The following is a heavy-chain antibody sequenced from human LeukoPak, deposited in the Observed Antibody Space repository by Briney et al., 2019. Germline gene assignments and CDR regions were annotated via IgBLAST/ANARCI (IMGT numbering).Heavy chain of an antibody. CDR2: VDSTSYYI. CDR1: GFTFSSFS. D-gene: IGHD5-24*01. CDR3: TTPMETARRLQQHRTFDH. V-gene: IGHV3-21*01. J-gene: IGHJ4*02. Sequence: GGSLRLSCAASGFTFSSFSMNWVRQAPGKGLEWVSSVDSTSYYIYYAGSLKGRFTISRDNAKNSVYLQMNSLRAEDTTVYSCTTPMETARRLQQHRTFDHWGQGTLVTVSS.